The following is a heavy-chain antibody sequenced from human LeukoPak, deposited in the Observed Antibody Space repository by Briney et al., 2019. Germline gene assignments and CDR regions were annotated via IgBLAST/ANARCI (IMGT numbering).Heavy chain of an antibody. J-gene: IGHJ4*02. V-gene: IGHV4-38-2*02. Sequence: SETLSLTCTVSGYSISSGYYWGWIRQPPGKGLEWIGSIYHSGSTYYNPSLKSRVTISVDTSKNQFSLKLSSVTAADTAVYYCARDRYCSGGSCRAGDYFDYWGQGTLVTVSS. CDR2: IYHSGST. CDR1: GYSISSGYY. CDR3: ARDRYCSGGSCRAGDYFDY. D-gene: IGHD2-15*01.